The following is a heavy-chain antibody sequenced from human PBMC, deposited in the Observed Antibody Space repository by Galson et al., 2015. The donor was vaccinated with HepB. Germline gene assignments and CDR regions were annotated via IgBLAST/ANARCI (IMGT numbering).Heavy chain of an antibody. Sequence: SVKVSCKVSGYTLTELSMHWVRQAPGKGLEWMGGFDPEDGETIYAQKFQGRVTMTEDTSTDTAYMELSSLRSEDTAVYYCATIQHWLTLGLPGYYGMDVWGQGTTVTVSS. V-gene: IGHV1-24*01. CDR2: FDPEDGET. CDR1: GYTLTELS. CDR3: ATIQHWLTLGLPGYYGMDV. J-gene: IGHJ6*02. D-gene: IGHD3-9*01.